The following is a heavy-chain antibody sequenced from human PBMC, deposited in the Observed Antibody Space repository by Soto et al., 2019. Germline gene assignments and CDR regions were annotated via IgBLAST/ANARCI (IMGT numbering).Heavy chain of an antibody. Sequence: GASVKVSCKASGSTFPSYDINWVRQATGQGLEWMGWMNPNSGNTDYAQKFQGRVTMTRNTSISTVYMELSSLRSEDTAVYYCARGPRYYESGVRFDPWGQGTLVTVSS. D-gene: IGHD3-9*01. V-gene: IGHV1-8*01. CDR1: GSTFPSYD. CDR2: MNPNSGNT. J-gene: IGHJ5*02. CDR3: ARGPRYYESGVRFDP.